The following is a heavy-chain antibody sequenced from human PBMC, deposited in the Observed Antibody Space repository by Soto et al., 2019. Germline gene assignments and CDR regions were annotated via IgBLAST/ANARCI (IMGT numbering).Heavy chain of an antibody. CDR2: IHYNGNT. CDR3: AREGNLGRWLQPLDF. J-gene: IGHJ4*02. CDR1: GDSISAYS. Sequence: PSETLSLTCIVSGDSISAYSWSWVRQPPGKGLEWIGNIHYNGNTKYNPSLKSRVSMSVDTSKNQFSLRLISVTAADTAKYFCAREGNLGRWLQPLDFWGQGTLVTVSS. D-gene: IGHD5-12*01. V-gene: IGHV4-59*01.